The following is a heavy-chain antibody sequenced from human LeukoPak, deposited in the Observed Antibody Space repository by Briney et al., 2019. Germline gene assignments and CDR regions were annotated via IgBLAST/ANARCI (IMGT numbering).Heavy chain of an antibody. CDR1: GYTFTGYY. Sequence: WASVKVSCKASGYTFTGYYMHWVRQAPGQGLEWMGRINPNNGDTNYAQKFQGRVTMTRDTSISTAYMELSSLRSDDTAVYYCARVVEGYYYDSSALRAFDIWGQGTMVTVSS. V-gene: IGHV1-2*06. D-gene: IGHD3-22*01. J-gene: IGHJ3*02. CDR2: INPNNGDT. CDR3: ARVVEGYYYDSSALRAFDI.